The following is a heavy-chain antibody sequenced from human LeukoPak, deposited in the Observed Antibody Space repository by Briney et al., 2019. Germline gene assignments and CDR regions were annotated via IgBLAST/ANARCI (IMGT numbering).Heavy chain of an antibody. Sequence: ASVKVSCKASGYTFTAYYMHWVRQAPGQGLEWMGWINPNSGGTDYAQKFQGWVTMTRDTSISAAYMELSRLRSDDTAVYYCARDMVAGTSHYYYGMDVWGQGTTVTVSS. CDR1: GYTFTAYY. J-gene: IGHJ6*02. V-gene: IGHV1-2*04. CDR3: ARDMVAGTSHYYYGMDV. CDR2: INPNSGGT. D-gene: IGHD6-19*01.